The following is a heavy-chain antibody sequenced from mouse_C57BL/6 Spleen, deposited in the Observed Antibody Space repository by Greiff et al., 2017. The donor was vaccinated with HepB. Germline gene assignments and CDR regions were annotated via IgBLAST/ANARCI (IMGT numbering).Heavy chain of an antibody. J-gene: IGHJ4*01. CDR3: ARQGGSYAMDY. Sequence: DVMLVESGGDLVKPGGSLKLSCAASGFTFSSYGMSWVRQTPDKRLEWVATISSGGSYTYYPDSVKGRFTISRDNAKNTLYLQMSSLKSEDTAMYYCARQGGSYAMDYWGQGTSVTVSS. CDR2: ISSGGSYT. D-gene: IGHD1-1*02. V-gene: IGHV5-6*02. CDR1: GFTFSSYG.